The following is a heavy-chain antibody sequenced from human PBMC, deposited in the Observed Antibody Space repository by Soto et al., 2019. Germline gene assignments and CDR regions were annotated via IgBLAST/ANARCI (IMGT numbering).Heavy chain of an antibody. CDR1: GFTFSSYW. CDR2: INSDGSST. Sequence: EVQLVESGGGLVQPGGSLRLSCAASGFTFSSYWMHWVRQAPGKGLVWVSRINSDGSSTSYADSVKGRFTISRDNAKNTLYLQMNILRAEDTAVYYCARASEQWLKGSTNWFDPWGQGTLVTVSS. D-gene: IGHD6-19*01. V-gene: IGHV3-74*01. CDR3: ARASEQWLKGSTNWFDP. J-gene: IGHJ5*02.